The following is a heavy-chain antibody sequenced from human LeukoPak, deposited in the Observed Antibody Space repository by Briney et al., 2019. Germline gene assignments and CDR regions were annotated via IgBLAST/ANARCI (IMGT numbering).Heavy chain of an antibody. CDR1: GFTFSSYG. CDR3: AKGTIAVAGWYFDY. J-gene: IGHJ4*02. D-gene: IGHD6-19*01. Sequence: GGSLRLSCAASGFTFSSYGMHWVRQAPGKGLEWVAFIRYGGSNKYYADSVKGRFTISRDNSKNTLYLQMNSLRAEDTAVYYCAKGTIAVAGWYFDYWGQGTLVTVSS. V-gene: IGHV3-30*02. CDR2: IRYGGSNK.